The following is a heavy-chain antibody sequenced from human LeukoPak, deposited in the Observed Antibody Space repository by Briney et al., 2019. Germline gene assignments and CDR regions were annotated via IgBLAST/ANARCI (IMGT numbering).Heavy chain of an antibody. CDR1: GFTFSSYA. D-gene: IGHD4-11*01. CDR2: ISYDGSNK. V-gene: IGHV3-30-3*01. Sequence: GGSLRLSCAASGFTFSSYAMHWVRQAPGKGLEWVAVISYDGSNKYYADSVKGRFTISSDNSKNTLDLQMNSLRAEDTAVYYCARVQTEEKYYYYYYGMDVWGQGTTVTVSS. J-gene: IGHJ6*02. CDR3: ARVQTEEKYYYYYYGMDV.